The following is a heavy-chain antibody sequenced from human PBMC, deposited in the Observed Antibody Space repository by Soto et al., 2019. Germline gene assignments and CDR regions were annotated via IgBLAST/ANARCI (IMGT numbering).Heavy chain of an antibody. CDR1: GFTFSSYG. CDR2: IWYDGSNK. CDR3: ARDGDILTGYNYYMDV. J-gene: IGHJ6*03. Sequence: GGSLRLSCAASGFTFSSYGMHWVRQAPGKGLEWVAVIWYDGSNKYYADSVKGRFTISRDNSKNTLYLQMNSLRAEDTAVYYCARDGDILTGYNYYMDVWGKGTTVTVSS. V-gene: IGHV3-33*01. D-gene: IGHD3-9*01.